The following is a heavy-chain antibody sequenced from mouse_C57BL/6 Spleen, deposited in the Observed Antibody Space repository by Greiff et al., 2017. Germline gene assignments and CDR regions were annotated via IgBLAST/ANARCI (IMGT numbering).Heavy chain of an antibody. J-gene: IGHJ2*01. CDR2: IDPSDSYT. D-gene: IGHD3-2*02. CDR3: ARRQLRLHYFDY. V-gene: IGHV1-50*01. Sequence: QVQLQQPGAELVKPGASVKLSCKASGYTFTSYWMQWVKQRPGQGLEWIGEIDPSDSYTNYNQKFKGKATLTVDTSSSTAYMQLSSLTSEDSAVYYCARRQLRLHYFDYWGQGTTLTVSS. CDR1: GYTFTSYW.